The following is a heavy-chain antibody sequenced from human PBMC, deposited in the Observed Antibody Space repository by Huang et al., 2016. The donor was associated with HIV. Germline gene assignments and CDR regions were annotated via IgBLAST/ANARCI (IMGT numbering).Heavy chain of an antibody. D-gene: IGHD5-18*01. V-gene: IGHV5-51*01. CDR3: ARQVDGFRSHFDF. CDR1: GYGFSSYW. J-gene: IGHJ4*02. Sequence: EVLLVQSGAELKEPGESLKISCKASGYGFSSYWIGWVRQKPGKGLEWMGIICPRDAETKYSPSCDGQVTISAEKSTRTAYLQWESLKAPDTAIYFCARQVDGFRSHFDFWGQGTLVSVSS. CDR2: ICPRDAET.